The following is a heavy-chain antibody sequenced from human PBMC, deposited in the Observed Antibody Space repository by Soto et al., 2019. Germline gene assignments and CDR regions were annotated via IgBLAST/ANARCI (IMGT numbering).Heavy chain of an antibody. Sequence: PSETLSLTCAVYGGSFSGYYWSWIRQPPGKGLEWIGEINHSGSTNYNPSLKSRVTISVDTSKNQFSLELSSVTAADTAVYYCARVVMVRGAAGYFDYWGQGTLVTVSS. CDR1: GGSFSGYY. CDR3: ARVVMVRGAAGYFDY. CDR2: INHSGST. V-gene: IGHV4-34*01. J-gene: IGHJ4*02. D-gene: IGHD3-10*01.